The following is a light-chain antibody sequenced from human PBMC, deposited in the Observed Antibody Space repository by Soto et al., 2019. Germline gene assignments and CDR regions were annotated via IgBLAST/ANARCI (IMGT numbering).Light chain of an antibody. J-gene: IGKJ1*01. CDR1: ESVSSK. CDR3: QQYGSSPRT. Sequence: EIVMTQSPATLSVSPGERATLSCTASESVSSKLVWYQKKPGQAPRLLIYGATNRATGIPDRFSGSGSGTDFTLTISRLEPEDFAVYYCQQYGSSPRTFGQGTKVDIK. CDR2: GAT. V-gene: IGKV3-20*01.